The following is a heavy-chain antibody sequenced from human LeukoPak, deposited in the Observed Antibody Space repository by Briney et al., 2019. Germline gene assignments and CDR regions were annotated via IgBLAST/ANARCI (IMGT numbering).Heavy chain of an antibody. CDR3: ARNSGNYYRAYFDY. CDR2: IYPGDSDT. Sequence: GESLKISCKGSGYSFTNYWIGCVRQMPGKGLGWMGVIYPGDSDTRYSPSFQGQVTISADKSISTAYLQWSSLKASDTAMYYCARNSGNYYRAYFDYWGQGTLVTVSS. CDR1: GYSFTNYW. J-gene: IGHJ4*02. D-gene: IGHD1-26*01. V-gene: IGHV5-51*01.